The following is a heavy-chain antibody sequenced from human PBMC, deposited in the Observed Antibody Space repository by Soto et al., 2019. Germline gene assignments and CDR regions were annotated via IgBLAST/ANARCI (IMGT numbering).Heavy chain of an antibody. V-gene: IGHV3-23*01. CDR1: GFTFNSYA. CDR3: GKNYYVDN. Sequence: EVQLLESGGGLVQPGGSLRLSCAASGFTFNSYAMSWVRQAPGKGLEWVSSVGVSGDTYYADSVEGRFTISRDNSENTVNLQMNSLRAEDTAVYYCGKNYYVDNWGQGTLVTVST. J-gene: IGHJ4*02. CDR2: VGVSGDT.